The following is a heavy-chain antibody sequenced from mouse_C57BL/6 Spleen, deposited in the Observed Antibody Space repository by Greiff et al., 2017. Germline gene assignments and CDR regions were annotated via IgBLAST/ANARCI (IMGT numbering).Heavy chain of an antibody. V-gene: IGHV1-55*01. D-gene: IGHD2-14*01. Sequence: VQLQQPGAELVKPGASVKMSCKASGYTFTSYWITWVKQRPGQGLEWIGDIYPGSGSTNYNEKFKSKATLTVDTSSSTAYMQLSSLTSENSAVYYCAREGTIGRGAMDYGGQGTSVTVSS. CDR2: IYPGSGST. CDR1: GYTFTSYW. CDR3: AREGTIGRGAMDY. J-gene: IGHJ4*01.